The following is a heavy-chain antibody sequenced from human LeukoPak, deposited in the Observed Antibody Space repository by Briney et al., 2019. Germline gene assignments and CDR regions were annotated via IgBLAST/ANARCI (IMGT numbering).Heavy chain of an antibody. CDR2: MRLAGSVT. Sequence: GGSLRLSCAASASTFSRSYMGWVRQAPGKGLEWVALMRLAGSVTYYVESVKGRFTISRDNTKNLLYLHMNNLRAEDTAVYYCAIDRGARWGQGTLVTVSS. CDR1: ASTFSRSY. J-gene: IGHJ4*02. V-gene: IGHV3-7*01. CDR3: AIDRGAR.